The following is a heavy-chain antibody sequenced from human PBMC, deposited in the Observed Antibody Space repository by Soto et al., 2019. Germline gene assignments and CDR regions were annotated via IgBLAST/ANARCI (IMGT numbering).Heavy chain of an antibody. Sequence: QVQLVQSGAEVKEPGASVKISCKASGYTFTTYHIHWVRQAPGQGLDWMGMIDPIGGNTGYARKFQERVAMTRDTSTGTADIEVNSLRFDDTSMYFCVRGYCTSSASCEGDFQHWGQGTLVTVSS. D-gene: IGHD2-2*01. CDR2: IDPIGGNT. V-gene: IGHV1-46*01. CDR1: GYTFTTYH. J-gene: IGHJ1*01. CDR3: VRGYCTSSASCEGDFQH.